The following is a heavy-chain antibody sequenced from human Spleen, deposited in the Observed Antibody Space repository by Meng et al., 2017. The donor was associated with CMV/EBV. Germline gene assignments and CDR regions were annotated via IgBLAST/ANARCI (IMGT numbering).Heavy chain of an antibody. D-gene: IGHD3-3*01. J-gene: IGHJ5*02. V-gene: IGHV1-2*02. CDR3: ARAIFEVAHKGGWFDP. CDR2: INPNSGGA. CDR1: GYTFTSYY. Sequence: ASVKVSGKASGYTFTSYYMHWVRQAPGQGLEWMGWINPNSGGANYAQKFQGRVTMTRDTSISTAYMDLRRLTSDDMAIYYCARAIFEVAHKGGWFDPWGQGTLVTVSS.